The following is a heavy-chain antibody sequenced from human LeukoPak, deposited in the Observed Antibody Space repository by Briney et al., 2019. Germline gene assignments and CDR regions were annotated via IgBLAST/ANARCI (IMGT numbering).Heavy chain of an antibody. CDR1: GYTFTSYG. J-gene: IGHJ6*02. Sequence: ASVKVSCKASGYTFTSYGISWVRQAPGQGLEWMGWISAYNGNTNYAQKLQGRVTMTTDTSTSTAYMELRSLRSDDTAVYYCAREGDSSGWYEYYYYDMDVWGQGTTVTVSS. CDR3: AREGDSSGWYEYYYYDMDV. D-gene: IGHD6-19*01. V-gene: IGHV1-18*01. CDR2: ISAYNGNT.